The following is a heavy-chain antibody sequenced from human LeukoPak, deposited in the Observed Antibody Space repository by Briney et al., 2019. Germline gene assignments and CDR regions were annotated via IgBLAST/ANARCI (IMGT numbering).Heavy chain of an antibody. D-gene: IGHD3-10*01. CDR1: EFSVGSNY. Sequence: PGGSLRLSCAASEFSVGSNYMTWVRQAPGKGLEWVSLIYSGGSTYYADSVKGRFTISRDNSKNTLYLQMNSLRAEDTAVYYCARDKYYYGSADDYWGQGTLVTVSS. CDR2: IYSGGST. V-gene: IGHV3-66*01. CDR3: ARDKYYYGSADDY. J-gene: IGHJ4*02.